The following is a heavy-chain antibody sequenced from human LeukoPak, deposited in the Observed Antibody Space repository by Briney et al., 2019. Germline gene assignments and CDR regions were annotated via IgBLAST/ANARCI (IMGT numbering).Heavy chain of an antibody. J-gene: IGHJ4*02. Sequence: GGSLRLSCAASGFTFSSYGMHWVRQAPGKGLEWVAFIRYDGSNKYYADSVKGRFTISRDNSKNTLYLQMNSLRAEDTAVYYCAKVGQQLASLIYYFDYWVQGTLVTVSS. D-gene: IGHD6-13*01. V-gene: IGHV3-30*02. CDR3: AKVGQQLASLIYYFDY. CDR2: IRYDGSNK. CDR1: GFTFSSYG.